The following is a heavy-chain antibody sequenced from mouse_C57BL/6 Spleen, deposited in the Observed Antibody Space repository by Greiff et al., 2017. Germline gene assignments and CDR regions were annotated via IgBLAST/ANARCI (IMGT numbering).Heavy chain of an antibody. Sequence: QVQLQQPGAELVKPGASVKLSCKASGYTFTSYWMHWVKQRPGQGLEWIGRIAPNSGGTKYNEKFKSKDTLTVDKPSSTAYMQLSSLTSEDSAGYYCARWDYYCCSFDDWGQGTTLTVSS. V-gene: IGHV1-72*01. CDR3: ARWDYYCCSFDD. J-gene: IGHJ2*01. CDR1: GYTFTSYW. CDR2: IAPNSGGT. D-gene: IGHD1-1*01.